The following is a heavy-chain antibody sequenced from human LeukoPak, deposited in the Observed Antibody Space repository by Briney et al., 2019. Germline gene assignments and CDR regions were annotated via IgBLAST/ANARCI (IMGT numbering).Heavy chain of an antibody. CDR1: GYTFTSYG. D-gene: IGHD6-13*01. V-gene: IGHV1-18*01. CDR3: ARGEAYSSSWYFVDY. J-gene: IGHJ4*02. Sequence: ASVKVSCKASGYTFTSYGISWVRQAPGQGLEGMGWISAYNGNTNYAQKLQGRVTMTTDTSTSTAYMELRSLRSDDTAVYYCARGEAYSSSWYFVDYWGQGTLVTVSS. CDR2: ISAYNGNT.